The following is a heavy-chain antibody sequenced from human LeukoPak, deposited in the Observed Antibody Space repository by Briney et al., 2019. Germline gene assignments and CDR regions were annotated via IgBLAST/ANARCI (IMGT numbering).Heavy chain of an antibody. Sequence: TGGSLRLSCAASGFTFSSYGMHWVRQAPGKGLEWVAFIRYDGSNKYYADSVKGRFTISRDNSKNTLYLQMNSLRAEDTAVYYCAKGLKPALLSYYYYMDVWGKGTTVTVSS. CDR2: IRYDGSNK. J-gene: IGHJ6*03. V-gene: IGHV3-30*02. CDR3: AKGLKPALLSYYYYMDV. CDR1: GFTFSSYG. D-gene: IGHD2-15*01.